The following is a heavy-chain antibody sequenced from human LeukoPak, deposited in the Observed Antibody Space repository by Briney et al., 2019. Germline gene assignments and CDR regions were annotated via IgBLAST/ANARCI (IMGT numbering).Heavy chain of an antibody. CDR1: GFTFSSYS. Sequence: PGGSLRLSCAASGFTFSSYSMNWVRQAPGKGLEWLSYISDSNNATHYADSVKGRFTISRDNSKNTLYLQMNSLRAEDTAVYYCAKPSTGYCSSTSCPDHYYYYMDVWGKGTTVTVSS. J-gene: IGHJ6*03. D-gene: IGHD2-2*01. V-gene: IGHV3-48*01. CDR2: ISDSNNAT. CDR3: AKPSTGYCSSTSCPDHYYYYMDV.